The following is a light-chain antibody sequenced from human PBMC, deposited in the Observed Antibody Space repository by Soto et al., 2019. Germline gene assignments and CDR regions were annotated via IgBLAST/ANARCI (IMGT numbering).Light chain of an antibody. J-gene: IGLJ2*01. CDR3: LLSYSGARQGV. V-gene: IGLV7-46*01. CDR1: TGAVTSGHY. Sequence: QAVVTQEPSLTVSPGGAVTLTFGSSTGAVTSGHYPYWFQQKPGQAPRTLIYDTSNKHSWTPARFSGSLLGGKAALTLSGAQPEDEAEYYCLLSYSGARQGVFGGGTKVTVL. CDR2: DTS.